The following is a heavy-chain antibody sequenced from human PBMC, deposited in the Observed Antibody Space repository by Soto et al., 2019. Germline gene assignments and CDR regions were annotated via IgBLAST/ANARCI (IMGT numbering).Heavy chain of an antibody. CDR2: INPSGGST. Sequence: QVQLVQSGAEVKKPGASVKVSCKASGYTFTSYYMHWVRQAPGQGLEWMGIINPSGGSTSYAQKFQGRVTMTTDTSTSTAYMELRSLRSDDTAVYYCARARSPIAAAGTDYWGQGTLVTVSS. CDR3: ARARSPIAAAGTDY. CDR1: GYTFTSYY. J-gene: IGHJ4*02. V-gene: IGHV1-46*01. D-gene: IGHD6-13*01.